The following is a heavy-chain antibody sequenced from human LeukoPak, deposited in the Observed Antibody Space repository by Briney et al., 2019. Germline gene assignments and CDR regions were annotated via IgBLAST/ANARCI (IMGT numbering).Heavy chain of an antibody. V-gene: IGHV3-30-3*01. Sequence: PGGSLRLSCAASGFTSSSYAMHWVRQAPGKGLEWVAVISYDGSNKYYADSVKGRFTISRDNSKNTLYLQMNSLRAEDTAVYYCARDLTTVTPGGTDWGQGTLVTVSS. CDR2: ISYDGSNK. CDR1: GFTSSSYA. CDR3: ARDLTTVTPGGTD. J-gene: IGHJ4*02. D-gene: IGHD4-17*01.